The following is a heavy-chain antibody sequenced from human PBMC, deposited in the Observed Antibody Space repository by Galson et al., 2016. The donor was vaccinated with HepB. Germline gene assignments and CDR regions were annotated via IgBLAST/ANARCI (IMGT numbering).Heavy chain of an antibody. V-gene: IGHV1-46*02. CDR3: LRSEQGCYYDSSGYLHYYYYYRDV. D-gene: IGHD3-22*01. CDR1: GYTFNNCY. J-gene: IGHJ6*03. Sequence: SVKVSCKASGYTFNNCYMHWVRQAPGQGLEWMAIINPTGDNTIYTQKFQGRVTMTRDTSTSTIYMELSSLESEDTAVDYCLRSEQGCYYDSSGYLHYYYYYRDVWCKGTTVTVSS. CDR2: INPTGDNT.